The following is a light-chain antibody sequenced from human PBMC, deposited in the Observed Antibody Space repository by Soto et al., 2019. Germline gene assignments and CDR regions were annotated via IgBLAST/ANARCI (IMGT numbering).Light chain of an antibody. CDR1: QSVSSSY. V-gene: IGKV3-20*01. J-gene: IGKJ3*01. Sequence: EIVLTQSPGTLSLSPGERATLSCRASQSVSSSYLAWYQQKPGQAPRLLIYDASSRATGIPDRFSVSASGTDFTLTISRLEPEDFAVYYCQHYGTSALFGPGTKVDIK. CDR2: DAS. CDR3: QHYGTSAL.